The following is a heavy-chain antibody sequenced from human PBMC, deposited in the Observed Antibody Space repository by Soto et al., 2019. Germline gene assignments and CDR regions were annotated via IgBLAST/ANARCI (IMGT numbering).Heavy chain of an antibody. J-gene: IGHJ4*02. D-gene: IGHD3-10*01. CDR2: ISHSGGTT. Sequence: EVQLLESGGGSVQPGGSLRLSCAASGFTFNNYAMHWVRRPPGKGLEWVSSISHSGGTTYYTDSVKGRFSISRGSLAGTLYLQMNSLRAEDTALSYCPQGRGQNSDFDYWGQGTLVPVSP. CDR3: PQGRGQNSDFDY. CDR1: GFTFNNYA. V-gene: IGHV3-23*01.